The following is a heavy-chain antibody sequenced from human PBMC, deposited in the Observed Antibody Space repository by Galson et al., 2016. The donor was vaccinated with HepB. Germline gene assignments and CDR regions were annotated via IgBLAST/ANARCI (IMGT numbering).Heavy chain of an antibody. Sequence: SLRLSCAASGFTLSNYDMHWVRQATGKGLEWVAAIGTAGDTYYLDSEEGRFTISRENAKNSLYIEMNSLRAGDTAVYYCARGTLSRFMFYYYGMDVWGQGTTVTVS. J-gene: IGHJ6*02. CDR2: IGTAGDT. V-gene: IGHV3-13*01. D-gene: IGHD3-10*02. CDR3: ARGTLSRFMFYYYGMDV. CDR1: GFTLSNYD.